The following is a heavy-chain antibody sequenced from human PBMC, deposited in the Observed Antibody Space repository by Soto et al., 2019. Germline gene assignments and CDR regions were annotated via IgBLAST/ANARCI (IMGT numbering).Heavy chain of an antibody. CDR2: INHSGST. V-gene: IGHV4-34*01. CDR1: GGSFSGYY. D-gene: IGHD3-10*01. J-gene: IGHJ6*03. CDR3: ASLAVRGVKYYYYYMDV. Sequence: SETLSLTCAVYGGSFSGYYWSWIRQPPGKGLEWIGEINHSGSTNYNPSLKSRVTISVDTSKNQFSLKLSSVTAADTAVYYCASLAVRGVKYYYYYMDVWGKGTTVTVSS.